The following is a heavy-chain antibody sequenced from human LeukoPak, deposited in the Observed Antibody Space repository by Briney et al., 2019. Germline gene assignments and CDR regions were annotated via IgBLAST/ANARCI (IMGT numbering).Heavy chain of an antibody. CDR3: ARSGGITMIVVVPHFDY. D-gene: IGHD3-22*01. CDR1: GGSIASSTNY. CDR2: IFYTGIT. J-gene: IGHJ4*02. V-gene: IGHV4-39*07. Sequence: SETLSLTCTVSGGSIASSTNYWIWIRQPPGKGLEWIGNIFYTGITYYNPSLKSRVTISVDTSKNQFSLNLASVTAADTAVYYCARSGGITMIVVVPHFDYWGQGTLVTVSS.